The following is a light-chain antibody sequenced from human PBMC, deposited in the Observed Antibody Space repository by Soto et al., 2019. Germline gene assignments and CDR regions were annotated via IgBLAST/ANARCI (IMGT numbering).Light chain of an antibody. J-gene: IGKJ4*01. V-gene: IGKV1-9*01. CDR2: TPS. CDR3: QQLNSYPLT. CDR1: QGISNY. Sequence: DIQLTQSPSFLSASVGDRITITCQASQGISNYLAWYHRKPGKDHELNIYTPSTLQSGVPSRFSGSGSGTEFPLTISSLQPEEFATYYCQQLNSYPLTFGGGTKVEIK.